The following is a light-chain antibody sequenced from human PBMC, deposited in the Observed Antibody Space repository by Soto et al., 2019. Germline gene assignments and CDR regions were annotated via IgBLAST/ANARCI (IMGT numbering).Light chain of an antibody. J-gene: IGKJ3*01. CDR2: ETS. CDR1: QSVSSY. V-gene: IGKV1-39*01. Sequence: DIQMTQSPSPLSASVGDRVDITCRTSQSVSSYLNWYQAKPGKAPKLLVYETSNLESGVPARFSDSGSGTDFTLTISSLQPENYATAYCQQSYSTPHFTFGPGTRVDI. CDR3: QQSYSTPHFT.